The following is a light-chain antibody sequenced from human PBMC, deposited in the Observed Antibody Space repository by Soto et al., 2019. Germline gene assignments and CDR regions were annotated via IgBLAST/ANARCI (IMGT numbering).Light chain of an antibody. CDR2: AAS. Sequence: DIQMTQSPSSVSAPVGDRVTITCRASQGMSSWLAWYQQKPGKAPNLLMYAASSLQSGVPSRFSGSASATVFPLTISSLQPEDVATYYWQQANSSPRTFGQGTKVEIK. V-gene: IGKV1-12*01. CDR1: QGMSSW. CDR3: QQANSSPRT. J-gene: IGKJ1*01.